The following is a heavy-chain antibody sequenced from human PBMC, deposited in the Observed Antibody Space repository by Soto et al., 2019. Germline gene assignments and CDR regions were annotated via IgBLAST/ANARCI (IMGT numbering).Heavy chain of an antibody. V-gene: IGHV3-48*03. CDR2: ISSRGSII. CDR1: GFTFSSYA. CDR3: ARAYCSDTSCYNYFDY. D-gene: IGHD2-2*02. J-gene: IGHJ4*02. Sequence: PGGSLRVSCAASGFTFSSYAMIWVRQAPGKGLEWVSHISSRGSIIYYADSVRGRFTISRDNAKNSLYLQVNSLRAEDTAVYYCARAYCSDTSCYNYFDYWGRGTLVTVSS.